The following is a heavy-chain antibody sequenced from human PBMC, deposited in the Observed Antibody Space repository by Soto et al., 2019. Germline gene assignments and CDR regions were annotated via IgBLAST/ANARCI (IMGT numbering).Heavy chain of an antibody. V-gene: IGHV4-39*07. CDR1: GGSISGSSYY. CDR2: INHSGST. D-gene: IGHD3-22*01. J-gene: IGHJ6*02. CDR3: ARISGLYYDSSGYHRTEYYYYGMDV. Sequence: SETLSLTCTVSGGSISGSSYYRSWIRQPPGKGLEWIGEINHSGSTNYNPSLKSRVTISVDTSKNQFSLKLSSVTAADTAVYYCARISGLYYDSSGYHRTEYYYYGMDVWGQGTTVTVSS.